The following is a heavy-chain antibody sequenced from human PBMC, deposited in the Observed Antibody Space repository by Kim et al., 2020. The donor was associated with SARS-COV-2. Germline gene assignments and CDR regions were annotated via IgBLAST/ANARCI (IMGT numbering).Heavy chain of an antibody. CDR2: ISGSATAT. V-gene: IGHV3-23*01. CDR1: EFAFTDSA. CDR3: SSAGIS. D-gene: IGHD6-13*01. Sequence: GGPLRLSCTASEFAFTDSAMSWVRQAPGKGLEWVSGISGSATATTYADSVKGRFTISIDNSKCALNPQMHSLRAEDTAADGCSSAGISW. J-gene: IGHJ5*01.